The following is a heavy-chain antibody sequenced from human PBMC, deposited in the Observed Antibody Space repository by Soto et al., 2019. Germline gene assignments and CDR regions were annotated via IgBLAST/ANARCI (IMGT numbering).Heavy chain of an antibody. D-gene: IGHD1-26*01. CDR1: GGSLTSSSYY. V-gene: IGHV4-39*01. J-gene: IGHJ5*02. CDR2: SYYSGST. CDR3: STQRVGGTFVYTFDP. Sequence: QLHLRESGPGLVKPSETLSLTCTVCGGSLTSSSYYWGSIRQPPGKGLEWIGSSYYSGSTYYNPSLKRSFTISIGPCETQCSLQPSCLTAPPTCLYYCSTQRVGGTFVYTFDPWGQGTPVTASS.